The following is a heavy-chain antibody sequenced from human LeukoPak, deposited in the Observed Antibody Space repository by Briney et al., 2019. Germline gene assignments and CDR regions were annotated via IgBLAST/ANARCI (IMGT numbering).Heavy chain of an antibody. J-gene: IGHJ4*02. D-gene: IGHD3-22*01. CDR3: ARGDSSGSACYFDY. CDR1: GGSISSSSYY. Sequence: SETLSLTCTVSGGSISSSSYYWGWIRQPPGKGLEWIGSLYYSGRIYHNPSLKSRVTISVDTSKNQFSLKLTSVTAADTAVYYCARGDSSGSACYFDYWGQGTLVTVSS. V-gene: IGHV4-39*01. CDR2: LYYSGRI.